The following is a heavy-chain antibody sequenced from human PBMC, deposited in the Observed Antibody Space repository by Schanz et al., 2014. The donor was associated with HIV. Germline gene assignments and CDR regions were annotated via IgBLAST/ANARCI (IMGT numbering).Heavy chain of an antibody. CDR1: GFTFSSYG. J-gene: IGHJ4*02. CDR3: ARAGLHDYGDSGLDY. D-gene: IGHD4-17*01. Sequence: QVQLVESGGGVVQPGRSRRLSCEASGFTFSSYGMHWVRQAPGKGLEWVATIWYDGSKKYYADSVKGRITISRDNSKNAVYLQMNSLRVEDRAVYYCARAGLHDYGDSGLDYWGQGTLVTVSS. CDR2: IWYDGSKK. V-gene: IGHV3-33*01.